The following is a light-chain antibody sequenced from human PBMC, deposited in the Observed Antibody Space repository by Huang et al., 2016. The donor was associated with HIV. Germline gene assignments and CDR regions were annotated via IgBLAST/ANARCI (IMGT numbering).Light chain of an antibody. CDR3: QQYYSVPSN. CDR1: QDISNA. J-gene: IGKJ5*01. Sequence: DIQMTQSPSSLSASVGDRVTITCRASQDISNAIAWYQHKPGKAPNLLFYGSSRLETGVPPRFSGSGSGTHYSLTISSLQSEDSATYYCQQYYSVPSNFGQGTRLEIK. V-gene: IGKV1-NL1*01. CDR2: GSS.